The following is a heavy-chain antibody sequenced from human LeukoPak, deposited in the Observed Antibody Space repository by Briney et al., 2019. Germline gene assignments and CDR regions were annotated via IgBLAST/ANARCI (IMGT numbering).Heavy chain of an antibody. Sequence: ASETLSLTCTVSGVSISSYYWSWFRQPPGKGLEWVGYIYYSGSTTYNPSLKSRVTISVDTSKNQFSLKLSSVTAADAAVYYCARRYCSSTSCYFHFDYWGQGTLVTVSS. CDR1: GVSISSYY. CDR2: IYYSGST. J-gene: IGHJ4*02. D-gene: IGHD2-2*01. V-gene: IGHV4-59*01. CDR3: ARRYCSSTSCYFHFDY.